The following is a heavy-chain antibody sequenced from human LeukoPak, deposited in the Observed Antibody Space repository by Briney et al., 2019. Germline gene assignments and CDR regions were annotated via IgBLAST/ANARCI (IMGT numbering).Heavy chain of an antibody. V-gene: IGHV3-30*18. D-gene: IGHD6-6*01. CDR3: AKDEGEGSSAFGP. J-gene: IGHJ5*02. CDR2: ISYDGSNK. CDR1: GFTFSSYG. Sequence: GGSLRLSCAASGFTFSSYGMHWVRQAPGKGLEWVAVISYDGSNKYYADSVKGRFTISRDDSKNTLYLQMNSLRAEDTAVYYCAKDEGEGSSAFGPWGQGTLVTVSS.